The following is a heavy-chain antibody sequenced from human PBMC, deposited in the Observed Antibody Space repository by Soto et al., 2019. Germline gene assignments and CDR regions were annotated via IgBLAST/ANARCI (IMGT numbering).Heavy chain of an antibody. D-gene: IGHD3-16*02. CDR3: AKDFSYDYIWGSYRFDY. J-gene: IGHJ4*02. CDR2: ISGSGGST. Sequence: GGSLRLSCAASGFTFSSYAMSWVRQAPGKGLEWVSAISGSGGSTYYADSVKGRFTISRDNSKNTLYLQMNSLRAEDTAVCYCAKDFSYDYIWGSYRFDYWGQGTLVTVSS. CDR1: GFTFSSYA. V-gene: IGHV3-23*01.